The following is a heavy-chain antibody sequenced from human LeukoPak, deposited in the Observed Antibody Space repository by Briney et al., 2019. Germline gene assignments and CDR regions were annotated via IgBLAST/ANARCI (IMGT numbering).Heavy chain of an antibody. J-gene: IGHJ4*02. D-gene: IGHD2-2*01. CDR2: IYYSGST. CDR1: GGSISSGDYY. V-gene: IGHV4-30-4*08. CDR3: ARGVVPAAIAFDY. Sequence: SETLSLTCTVSGGSISSGDYYWSWIRQPPGKGLEWIGYIYYSGSTYYNPSLKSRVTISVDTSKNQSSLKLSSVTAADTAVYYCARGVVPAAIAFDYWGQGTLVTVSS.